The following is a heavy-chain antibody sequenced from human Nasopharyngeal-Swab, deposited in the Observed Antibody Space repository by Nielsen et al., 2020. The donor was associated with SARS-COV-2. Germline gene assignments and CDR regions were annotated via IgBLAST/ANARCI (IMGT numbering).Heavy chain of an antibody. Sequence: WIRQSPSRGLEWLGRTYYRSKWYNDYAVSVKSRITINPDTSKNQLSPQLNSVTPEDTAVYCCARDEDNSSSWGDDAFDIWGQGTVVTVSS. J-gene: IGHJ3*02. CDR2: TYYRSKWYN. V-gene: IGHV6-1*01. CDR3: ARDEDNSSSWGDDAFDI. D-gene: IGHD6-13*01.